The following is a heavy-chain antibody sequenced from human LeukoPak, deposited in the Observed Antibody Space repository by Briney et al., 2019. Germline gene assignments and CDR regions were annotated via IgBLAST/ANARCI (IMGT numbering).Heavy chain of an antibody. CDR3: ARYPHHFDS. CDR1: GGSFSGYY. V-gene: IGHV4-38-2*01. J-gene: IGHJ4*02. CDR2: IYHSGST. Sequence: SETLSLTCAVYGGSFSGYYWGWILQPPGKGLEWIGSIYHSGSTYYNPSLKSRVTISVDTSKNQFSLKLTSVTAADTAVYYCARYPHHFDSWGQGTLVTVSS.